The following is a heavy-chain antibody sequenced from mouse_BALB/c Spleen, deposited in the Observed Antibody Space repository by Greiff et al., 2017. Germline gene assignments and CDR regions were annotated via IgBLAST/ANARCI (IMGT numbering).Heavy chain of an antibody. V-gene: IGHV14-1*02. CDR3: ASFYGIRYAMDY. CDR2: IDPENGNT. D-gene: IGHD1-1*01. CDR1: GFNIKDYY. J-gene: IGHJ4*01. Sequence: EVKLQESGAELVRPGALVKLSCKASGFNIKDYYMHWVKQRPEQGLEWIGWIDPENGNTIYDPKFQGKASITADTSSNTAYLQLSSLTSEDTAVYYCASFYGIRYAMDYWGQGTSVTVSS.